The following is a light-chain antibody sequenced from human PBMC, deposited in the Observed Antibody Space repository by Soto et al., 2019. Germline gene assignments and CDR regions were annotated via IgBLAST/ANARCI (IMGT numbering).Light chain of an antibody. V-gene: IGKV1-33*01. CDR3: QQYDNLPLT. Sequence: DIQMTQSPSSLSASVGDRVTITCQASQDINNSLNWYQQKPGKAPKLLIYDASSLEAGVPSRFSGSGSAPDFTFTISSLQVEAIATYYFQQYDNLPLTFGGGTKVEIK. J-gene: IGKJ4*01. CDR1: QDINNS. CDR2: DAS.